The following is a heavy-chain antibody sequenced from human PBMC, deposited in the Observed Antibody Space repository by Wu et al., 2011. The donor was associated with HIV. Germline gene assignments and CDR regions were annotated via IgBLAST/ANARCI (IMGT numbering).Heavy chain of an antibody. Sequence: QVQLVQSGAEVKKPGASVKVSCKASGYTFTGYYMHWVRQAPGQGLEWMGWINPNSGGTNYAQKFQGRVTMTRDTSISTAYMELSRLGSDDTAVYYCARDLYYDFWSGSSFDYWVQGTLVTVSS. D-gene: IGHD3-3*01. CDR2: INPNSGGT. CDR1: GYTFTGYY. V-gene: IGHV1-2*02. J-gene: IGHJ4*02. CDR3: ARDLYYDFWSGSSFDY.